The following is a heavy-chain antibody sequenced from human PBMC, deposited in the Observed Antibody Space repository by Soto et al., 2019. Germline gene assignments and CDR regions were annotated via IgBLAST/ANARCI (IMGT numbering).Heavy chain of an antibody. CDR3: AKDGYTYAYGPDS. V-gene: IGHV1-18*01. CDR1: GYSFTSAG. CDR2: ISAYNGYK. Sequence: QVRLVQSGPEVKKPGASVRVSCKASGYSFTSAGISWVRPAPGQGLEWMGWISAYNGYKSFAQKFQGRVTLATDTSTDTAYMTLENLTSNDAAVYFCAKDGYTYAYGPDSWGQGALVIVSS. D-gene: IGHD5-18*01. J-gene: IGHJ4*02.